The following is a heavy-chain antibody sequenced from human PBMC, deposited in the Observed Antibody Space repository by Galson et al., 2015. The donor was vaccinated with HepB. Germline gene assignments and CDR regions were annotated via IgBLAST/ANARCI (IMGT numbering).Heavy chain of an antibody. V-gene: IGHV5-10-1*01. CDR2: IDPSDSYT. Sequence: QSGAEVKKVGESLRISCKGSGYRFSSYWISWARQMPGKGLEWMGRIDPSDSYTNYSPSFQGHVTISADKSISTAYLQWSSLKASDTAMYYCARPCIAVAGRCLDIWGQGTMVTVSS. CDR1: GYRFSSYW. J-gene: IGHJ3*02. CDR3: ARPCIAVAGRCLDI. D-gene: IGHD6-19*01.